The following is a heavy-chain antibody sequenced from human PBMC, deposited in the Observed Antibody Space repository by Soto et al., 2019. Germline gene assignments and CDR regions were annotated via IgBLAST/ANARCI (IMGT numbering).Heavy chain of an antibody. D-gene: IGHD3-22*01. Sequence: GGSLRLSCAASGFTFSSYSMNWVRQAPGKGLEWVSYISSSSSTIYYADSVKGRFTISGDNAKNSLYLQMNSLRDEDTAVYYCAILITMIVVVIGQYGMDVWGQGTTVTVSS. V-gene: IGHV3-48*02. CDR3: AILITMIVVVIGQYGMDV. CDR2: ISSSSSTI. J-gene: IGHJ6*02. CDR1: GFTFSSYS.